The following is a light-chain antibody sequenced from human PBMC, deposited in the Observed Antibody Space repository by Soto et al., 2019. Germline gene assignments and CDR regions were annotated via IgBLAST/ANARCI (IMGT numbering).Light chain of an antibody. CDR1: QSISSY. Sequence: DIQMTQSPSSLSASVGDRVTITCRASQSISSYLNWYQQKPGKAPKLLIYAASSLQSGVPSRFSGSGSGTDFTLTISSLQPEDFATDYCQQSYSTRGTFGQGTKLEIK. CDR3: QQSYSTRGT. CDR2: AAS. J-gene: IGKJ2*02. V-gene: IGKV1-39*01.